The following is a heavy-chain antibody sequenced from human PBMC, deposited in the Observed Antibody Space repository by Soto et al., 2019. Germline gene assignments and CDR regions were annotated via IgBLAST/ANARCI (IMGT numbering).Heavy chain of an antibody. CDR2: ISGSGGST. CDR3: AKDRGYYGSGSYYNDEDWFDP. Sequence: PGGSLRLSCAASGFTFSSYAMSWVRQAPGKGLEWVSAISGSGGSTYYADSVKGRFTISRDNSKNTLYLQMNSLRAEDTAVYYCAKDRGYYGSGSYYNDEDWFDPWGQGTLVTVSS. J-gene: IGHJ5*02. D-gene: IGHD3-10*01. V-gene: IGHV3-23*01. CDR1: GFTFSSYA.